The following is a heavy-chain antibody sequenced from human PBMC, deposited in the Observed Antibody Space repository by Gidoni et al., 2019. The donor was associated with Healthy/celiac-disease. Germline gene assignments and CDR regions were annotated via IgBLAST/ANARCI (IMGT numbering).Heavy chain of an antibody. Sequence: QVQLVESGGGVVQPGRSLRLSCAASGFTFSSSGMHWVRQAPGKGLEWVAVIWYDGSNKYYADSVKGRFTISRDNSKNTLYLQMNSLRAEDTAVYYCAREYGSGWYVGNWFDPWGQGTLVTVSS. V-gene: IGHV3-33*01. J-gene: IGHJ5*02. CDR1: GFTFSSSG. CDR3: AREYGSGWYVGNWFDP. D-gene: IGHD6-19*01. CDR2: IWYDGSNK.